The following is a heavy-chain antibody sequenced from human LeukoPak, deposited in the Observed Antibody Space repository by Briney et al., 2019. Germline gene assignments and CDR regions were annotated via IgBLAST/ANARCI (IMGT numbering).Heavy chain of an antibody. CDR2: IYYRGST. CDR3: ARGGRQQWLDGGGFDY. D-gene: IGHD6-19*01. CDR1: GFTVSSNY. Sequence: PGGSLRLSCAASGFTVSSNYMSWIRQPPGKGLEWIGDIYYRGSTNYNPSLKRRVTISVDTSQNQFSLKLSSVTAADTAVYYCARGGRQQWLDGGGFDYWGQGTLSPSPQ. V-gene: IGHV4-59*02. J-gene: IGHJ4*02.